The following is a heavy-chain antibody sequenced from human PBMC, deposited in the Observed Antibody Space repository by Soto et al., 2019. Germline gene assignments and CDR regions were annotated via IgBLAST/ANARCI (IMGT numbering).Heavy chain of an antibody. V-gene: IGHV4-59*01. Sequence: QVQLQESGPGLVKPSETLSLTCTVSGGSISSYYWSWIRQPPGKGLEWIGYIYYSGSTNYNPSLKSRVTKSVDTSKNQFSLKLSSVTAADTAVYYCARAIVSSGWYWFDPWGQGTLVTVSS. CDR3: ARAIVSSGWYWFDP. CDR2: IYYSGST. D-gene: IGHD6-19*01. J-gene: IGHJ5*02. CDR1: GGSISSYY.